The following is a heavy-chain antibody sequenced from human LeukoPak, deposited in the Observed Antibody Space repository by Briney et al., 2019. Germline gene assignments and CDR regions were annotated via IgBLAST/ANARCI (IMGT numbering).Heavy chain of an antibody. J-gene: IGHJ4*02. Sequence: GESLRLSCSTSGFTFSFYGMHWVRQAPGKGLEWVAFIQYDGSYKFYADSVQGRFSISRDNSKNTLFLQMNSLRAEDTAIYYCARDLVLLWFGWGQGTLVTVSS. CDR3: ARDLVLLWFG. V-gene: IGHV3-30*02. CDR1: GFTFSFYG. D-gene: IGHD3-10*01. CDR2: IQYDGSYK.